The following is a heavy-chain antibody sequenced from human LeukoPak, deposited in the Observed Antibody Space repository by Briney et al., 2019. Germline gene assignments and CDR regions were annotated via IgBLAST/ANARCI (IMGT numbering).Heavy chain of an antibody. V-gene: IGHV3-48*02. CDR3: AREGYGSHAFDI. CDR2: ISSSSSDI. Sequence: GGSLRLSCAASGFTFSRYTVNWVRQAPGKGLEWVSYISSSSSDINYADSVKGRFTISRDNAKNSLYLQTNSLRDEDTAVYYCAREGYGSHAFDIWGQGTMVTVSS. J-gene: IGHJ3*02. D-gene: IGHD3-10*01. CDR1: GFTFSRYT.